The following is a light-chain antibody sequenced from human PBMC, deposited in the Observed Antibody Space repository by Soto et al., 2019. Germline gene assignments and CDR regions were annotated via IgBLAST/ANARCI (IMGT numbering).Light chain of an antibody. J-gene: IGKJ4*01. Sequence: IVLTQSSAIMALSPGDRATLSCRASQRVSSSYLASYQHKPGQAPRLLIHGASSRVTGMPDRFSGSGSGTDFSLTITRLEPEDFAVYYCQQYQSLTFGGGPKVDSK. CDR3: QQYQSLT. CDR1: QRVSSSY. V-gene: IGKV3-20*01. CDR2: GAS.